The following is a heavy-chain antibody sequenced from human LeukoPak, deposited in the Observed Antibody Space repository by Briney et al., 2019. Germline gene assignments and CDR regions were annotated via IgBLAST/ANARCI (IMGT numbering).Heavy chain of an antibody. Sequence: GGTLRLSCEASGFTFNSYDMTWVRQAPGKGLEWVSLISGSDGSTYYADSVKGRFTVSRDNSKNTLYLQMNSLRAEDTAVYYCARSLSSRFSGPRRPYYFDSWGQGTLVTVSS. J-gene: IGHJ4*02. CDR3: ARSLSSRFSGPRRPYYFDS. D-gene: IGHD3-16*02. CDR2: ISGSDGST. CDR1: GFTFNSYD. V-gene: IGHV3-23*01.